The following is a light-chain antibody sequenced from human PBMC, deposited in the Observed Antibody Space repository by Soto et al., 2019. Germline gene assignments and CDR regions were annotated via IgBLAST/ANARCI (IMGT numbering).Light chain of an antibody. V-gene: IGKV3-20*01. Sequence: IVLAHSACTLSVAPGERVTRWSRDSQSISINLAWYQHKPGQDTRLLIHGGSTRATGIPDRFSGSGSGTDFMLTITRLEPEDYAVYYCQQYGRPPWTFGQGTKVDIK. J-gene: IGKJ1*01. CDR2: GGS. CDR1: QSISIN. CDR3: QQYGRPPWT.